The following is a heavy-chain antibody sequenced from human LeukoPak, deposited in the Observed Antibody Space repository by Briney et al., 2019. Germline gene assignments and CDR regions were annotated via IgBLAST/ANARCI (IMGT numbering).Heavy chain of an antibody. CDR2: IYSGGST. CDR3: ARDLSEAVAGTGMRY. CDR1: GFTVSSNY. Sequence: PGGSLRLSCAASGFTVSSNYMSWVRQAPGKGLEWVSVIYSGGSTYYADSVKGRFTISRDNSKNTPYLQMNSLRAEDTAVYYCARDLSEAVAGTGMRYWGQGTLVTVSS. V-gene: IGHV3-66*01. J-gene: IGHJ4*02. D-gene: IGHD6-19*01.